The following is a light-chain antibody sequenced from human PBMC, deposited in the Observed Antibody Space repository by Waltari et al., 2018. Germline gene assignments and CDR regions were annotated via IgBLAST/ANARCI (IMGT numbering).Light chain of an antibody. CDR2: GVS. V-gene: IGKV2-40*01. J-gene: IGKJ4*01. CDR1: QSLLLSDGNTY. CDR3: VQAIAFPLT. Sequence: DVVLTQTPLFLPVTPGVTPSISCSSSQSLLLSDGNTYLHWYLQKPGQSPQLLIYGVSSRASGVPDRFSGSGSGTDFTLKITRVEAEDVGVYYCVQAIAFPLTFGGGTKVEIK.